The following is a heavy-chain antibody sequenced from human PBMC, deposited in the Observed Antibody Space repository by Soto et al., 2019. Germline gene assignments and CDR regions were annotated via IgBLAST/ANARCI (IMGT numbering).Heavy chain of an antibody. D-gene: IGHD3-16*01. CDR3: ATQGTTILGGPFDY. V-gene: IGHV1-2*04. CDR1: GYTFTGYY. CDR2: INPNSGGT. Sequence: ASVKVSCKASGYTFTGYYMHWVRQAPGQGLEWMGWINPNSGGTNYAQKFQGWVTMTRDTSISTAYMELSRLRSDDTVVYYFATQGTTILGGPFDYWGQGTLVTVSS. J-gene: IGHJ4*02.